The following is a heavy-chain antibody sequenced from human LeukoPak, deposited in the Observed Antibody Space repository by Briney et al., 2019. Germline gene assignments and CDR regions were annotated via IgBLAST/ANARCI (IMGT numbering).Heavy chain of an antibody. CDR1: GYTFTSYG. D-gene: IGHD3-22*01. CDR3: ARGRGESYYDSSGHYCYFDY. Sequence: GASVKVSCKASGYTFTSYGISWVRQAPGQGLEWMGWISAYNGNTNYAQKLQGRVTMTTDTSTSTAYMELRSLRSDDTAVYYCARGRGESYYDSSGHYCYFDYWGQGTLVTVSS. CDR2: ISAYNGNT. J-gene: IGHJ4*02. V-gene: IGHV1-18*01.